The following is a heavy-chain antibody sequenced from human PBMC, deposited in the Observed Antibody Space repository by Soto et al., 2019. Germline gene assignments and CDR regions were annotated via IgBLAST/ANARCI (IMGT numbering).Heavy chain of an antibody. CDR3: AATGSVSGSRFFNYYYYGMDV. CDR2: IYYSGST. D-gene: IGHD1-26*01. CDR1: VASISSSSYY. V-gene: IGHV4-39*01. Sequence: PSETLSLTCTVSVASISSSSYYWGWIRQPPGKGLEWIGSIYYSGSTYYNPSLKSRVTISVDTSKNQFSLKLSSVTAADTAVYYCAATGSVSGSRFFNYYYYGMDVWGQGTTVTVSS. J-gene: IGHJ6*02.